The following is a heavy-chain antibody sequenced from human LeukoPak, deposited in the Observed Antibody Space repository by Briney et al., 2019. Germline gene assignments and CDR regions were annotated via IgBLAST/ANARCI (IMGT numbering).Heavy chain of an antibody. CDR1: GGSISSYY. V-gene: IGHV4-59*01. CDR3: ARGLGGIRGRFDY. CDR2: IYYSGST. D-gene: IGHD6-13*01. J-gene: IGHJ4*02. Sequence: PSETLSLTCTVSGGSISSYYWSWLRQPPGKGLEWIGYIYYSGSTNYNPSLKSRVTISVDTSKNQFSLKLSSVTAADTAVYYCARGLGGIRGRFDYWGQGTLVTVSS.